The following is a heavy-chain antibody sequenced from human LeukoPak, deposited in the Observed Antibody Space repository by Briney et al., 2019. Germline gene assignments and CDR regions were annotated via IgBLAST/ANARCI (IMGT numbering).Heavy chain of an antibody. Sequence: ASVKVSCKASGYTFTHYGVSWLRQAPGQGLEWMGWINTYKGNTNYAQKFKGRVSMTADTSTATASMELRSLRSDDTAVYYCARCHKVGAAAPYTGATTSYSPFDPWGRGTLVIVSS. CDR2: INTYKGNT. V-gene: IGHV1-18*01. CDR3: ARCHKVGAAAPYTGATTSYSPFDP. J-gene: IGHJ5*02. CDR1: GYTFTHYG. D-gene: IGHD1-26*01.